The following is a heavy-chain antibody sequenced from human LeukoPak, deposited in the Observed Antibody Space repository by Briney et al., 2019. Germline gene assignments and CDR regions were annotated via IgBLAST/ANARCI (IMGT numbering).Heavy chain of an antibody. Sequence: GGSLILACAASGFTLSSYAMSWVRQAPGKGLEWVSVISGSGGSTYYAASVKGRFTISRDTSKNTLYLQMNSLRAEDTAVYYCAKDKPYKQSPEGYFHYWGQGPLDTVSS. D-gene: IGHD1-14*01. CDR3: AKDKPYKQSPEGYFHY. V-gene: IGHV3-23*01. CDR2: ISGSGGST. J-gene: IGHJ4*02. CDR1: GFTLSSYA.